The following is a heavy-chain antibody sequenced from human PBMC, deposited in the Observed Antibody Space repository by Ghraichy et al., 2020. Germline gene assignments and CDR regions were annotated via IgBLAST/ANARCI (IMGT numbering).Heavy chain of an antibody. D-gene: IGHD2-8*02. CDR1: GGAISRSDSY. CDR2: IFYSGST. Sequence: ETLSLTCTVSGGAISRSDSYWGWIRQPPGKGLEWIGSIFYSGSTYYNPSLKSRVTISVDTSKNQFSLKLSFVTAADTAVYFCARQGAFDDTGGDDSFDIWGQGTMVTVSS. J-gene: IGHJ3*02. V-gene: IGHV4-39*01. CDR3: ARQGAFDDTGGDDSFDI.